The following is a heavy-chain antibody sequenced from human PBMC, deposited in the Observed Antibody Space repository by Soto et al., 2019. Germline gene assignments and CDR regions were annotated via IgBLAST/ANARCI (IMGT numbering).Heavy chain of an antibody. CDR2: IYWDDDK. J-gene: IGHJ4*02. CDR3: AHRVLRTVFGLVTTTAIYFDF. Sequence: QITLKESGPTVVKPTETLTLTCTFSGFSLTTSGVGEGWVRQSPGKAPEWLGLIYWDDDKRYSTSLKSRLTITKDTSKNQVVLTMANVDPADTATYYCAHRVLRTVFGLVTTTAIYFDFWGQGTPVVVSS. D-gene: IGHD3-3*01. V-gene: IGHV2-5*02. CDR1: GFSLTTSGVG.